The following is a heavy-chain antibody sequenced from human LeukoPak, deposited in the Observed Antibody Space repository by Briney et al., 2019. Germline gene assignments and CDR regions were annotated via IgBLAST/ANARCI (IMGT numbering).Heavy chain of an antibody. CDR2: IISNGGST. Sequence: GGSLRLSCSASGFTFSSYAMHWVRQAPGKGLEYVSAIISNGGSTYYADSVKGRFTISRDNSKNTLYLQMSSLRAEDTAVYYCVIPDDYGGNADYWGQGTLVTVSS. V-gene: IGHV3-64D*06. D-gene: IGHD4-23*01. CDR1: GFTFSSYA. J-gene: IGHJ4*02. CDR3: VIPDDYGGNADY.